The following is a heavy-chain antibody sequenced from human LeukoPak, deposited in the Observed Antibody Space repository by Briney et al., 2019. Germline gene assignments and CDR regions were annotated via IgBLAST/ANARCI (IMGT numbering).Heavy chain of an antibody. CDR3: ASSGYCTNGVCYHYYYMDV. D-gene: IGHD2-8*01. CDR1: GGSISSYY. V-gene: IGHV4-4*09. CDR2: IYTSGST. Sequence: SETLSLTCTVSGGSISSYYWSWIRQPPGKGLEWIGYIYTSGSTNYNPSLKSRVTISVDTSKNQFSLKLSSVTAADTAAYYCASSGYCTNGVCYHYYYMDVWGKGTTVTVSS. J-gene: IGHJ6*03.